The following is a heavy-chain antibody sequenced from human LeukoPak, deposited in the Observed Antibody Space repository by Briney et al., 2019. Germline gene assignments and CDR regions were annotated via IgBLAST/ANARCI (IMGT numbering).Heavy chain of an antibody. J-gene: IGHJ3*02. CDR1: GGTFSSYA. CDR2: IIPIFGTA. CDR3: ARETQFPPVAFDI. V-gene: IGHV1-69*05. Sequence: ASVKVSCKASGGTFSSYAISLVRQATGQGLEWMGGIIPIFGTANYAQKFQGRVTITTDESTSTAYMELSSLRSEDTAVYFCARETQFPPVAFDIWGQGTMVTASS.